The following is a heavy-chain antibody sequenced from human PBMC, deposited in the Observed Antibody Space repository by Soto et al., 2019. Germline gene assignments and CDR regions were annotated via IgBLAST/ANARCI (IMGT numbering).Heavy chain of an antibody. V-gene: IGHV4-31*03. D-gene: IGHD3-3*01. Sequence: PSETLSLTCTVSGGSISSGGYYWSWIRQHPGKGLEWIGYIYYSGSTYYNPSLKSRVTISVDTSKNQFSLKLSSVTAADTAVYYCARFTIFGVVIPKSYYYYGMDVWGQGTTVTVSS. CDR1: GGSISSGGYY. CDR3: ARFTIFGVVIPKSYYYYGMDV. J-gene: IGHJ6*02. CDR2: IYYSGST.